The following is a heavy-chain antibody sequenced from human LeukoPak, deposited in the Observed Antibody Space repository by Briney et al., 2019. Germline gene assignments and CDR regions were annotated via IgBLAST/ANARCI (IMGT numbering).Heavy chain of an antibody. V-gene: IGHV3-23*01. D-gene: IGHD3-10*01. CDR3: AKAMPGSTYYFDS. Sequence: PGGSLRLSCAASGFTYSRSAMNWVRQATGKGLEWVSAISGSGGSTYYADSVKGRFTISRNNSKNTLYLQMNSLRAEDTAVYYCAKAMPGSTYYFDSWGQGTLVTVSS. CDR2: ISGSGGST. J-gene: IGHJ4*02. CDR1: GFTYSRSA.